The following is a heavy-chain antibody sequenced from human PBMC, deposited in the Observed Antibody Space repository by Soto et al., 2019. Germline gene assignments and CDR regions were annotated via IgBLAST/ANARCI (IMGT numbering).Heavy chain of an antibody. Sequence: GGSLRLSCAASGFTFSSYAMSWVRQAPGKGLEWVSAISGSGGSTYYADSVKGRFTISRDNSKNTLYLQMNSLRAEDTAVYYWARDHSSSWYYFDYRGQGTLVTVSS. J-gene: IGHJ4*02. CDR3: ARDHSSSWYYFDY. D-gene: IGHD6-13*01. CDR1: GFTFSSYA. V-gene: IGHV3-23*01. CDR2: ISGSGGST.